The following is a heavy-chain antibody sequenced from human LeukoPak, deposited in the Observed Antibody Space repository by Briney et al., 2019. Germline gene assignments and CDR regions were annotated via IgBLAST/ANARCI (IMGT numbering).Heavy chain of an antibody. CDR1: GFTFSSYS. J-gene: IGHJ3*01. Sequence: PGGSLRLSCAASGFTFSSYSMNWARQAPGKGLVWVSQINSDGSSTHYADSVKGRFTISRDNAKNTLYLQMNSLRAEDTAVYYCARTEYCSPTSCKYASLWGQGTMVTVSS. CDR2: INSDGSST. V-gene: IGHV3-74*01. D-gene: IGHD2-2*01. CDR3: ARTEYCSPTSCKYASL.